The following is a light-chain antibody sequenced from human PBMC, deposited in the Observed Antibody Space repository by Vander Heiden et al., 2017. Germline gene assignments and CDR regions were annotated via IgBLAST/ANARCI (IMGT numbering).Light chain of an antibody. CDR1: SSDVGGYDF. V-gene: IGLV2-11*01. J-gene: IGLJ3*02. CDR3: CSYAGSYTWV. CDR2: DGT. Sequence: QSALTQPRSVSRSPGQSVTLSCSGTSSDVGGYDFVSWYQQHPGQAPKLLIYDGTKRPSGVPDRFSGSKSGNTATLTISGLLTEDEADYYCCSYAGSYTWVFGGGTKVTVL.